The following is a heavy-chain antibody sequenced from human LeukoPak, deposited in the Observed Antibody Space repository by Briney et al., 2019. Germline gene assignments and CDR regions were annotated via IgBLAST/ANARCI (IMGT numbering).Heavy chain of an antibody. V-gene: IGHV3-66*01. CDR2: LYSGGTT. CDR1: GFTVSSNY. Sequence: PGGSLRLSCAASGFTVSSNYMSWVRQAPGKVLEWVSVLYSGGTTYYADAVKGRFSISRDDSKNTLYLQLNSLRAEDTAVYYCARSSGNYLIFDFWGQGTLVTVSS. D-gene: IGHD1-26*01. CDR3: ARSSGNYLIFDF. J-gene: IGHJ4*02.